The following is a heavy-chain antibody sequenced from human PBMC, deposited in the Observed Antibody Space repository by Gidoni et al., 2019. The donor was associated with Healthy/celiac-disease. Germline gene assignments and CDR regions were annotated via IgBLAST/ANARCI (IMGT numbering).Heavy chain of an antibody. D-gene: IGHD1-26*01. CDR2: ISYDGSNK. J-gene: IGHJ4*02. CDR1: GFTFSSYA. Sequence: CPVSGFTFSSYAMHWVRQAPGKGLEWVAVISYDGSNKYYADSVKGRFTISRDNSKNTLYLQMNSLRAEDTAVYYCARVRVGATDYWGQGTLVTVSS. V-gene: IGHV3-30-3*01. CDR3: ARVRVGATDY.